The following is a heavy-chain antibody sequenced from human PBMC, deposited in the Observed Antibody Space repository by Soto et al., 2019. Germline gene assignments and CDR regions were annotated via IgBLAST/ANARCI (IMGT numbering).Heavy chain of an antibody. Sequence: QVQLVQSGAEVRKSGSSVKVSCKLSGASFDSYTITWVRQAPGQGLEWMGGIIPIFGTTNYAQKFQGRLTITADGFTSAAYMGLSSLTSEDTAVYYCARGPLYDLVSGMYWYFDLWGRGTLVTVSS. CDR3: ARGPLYDLVSGMYWYFDL. V-gene: IGHV1-69*01. CDR1: GASFDSYT. D-gene: IGHD1-26*01. CDR2: IIPIFGTT. J-gene: IGHJ2*01.